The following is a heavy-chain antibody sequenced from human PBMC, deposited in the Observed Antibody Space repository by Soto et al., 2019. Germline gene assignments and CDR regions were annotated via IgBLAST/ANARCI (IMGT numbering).Heavy chain of an antibody. J-gene: IGHJ6*03. CDR2: ISAYNGNT. V-gene: IGHV1-18*01. D-gene: IGHD3-3*01. CDR3: ARDVYDFWSGPHYYYYMDV. Sequence: ASVKVSCKASGYTFTNYGISWVRQAPGQGLEWMGWISAYNGNTNYAQKLQGRVTMTTDTSTSTAYMELRSLRSDDTAVYYCARDVYDFWSGPHYYYYMDVWGKGTTVTVSS. CDR1: GYTFTNYG.